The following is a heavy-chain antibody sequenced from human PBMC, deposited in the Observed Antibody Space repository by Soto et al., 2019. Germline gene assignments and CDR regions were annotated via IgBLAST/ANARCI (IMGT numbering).Heavy chain of an antibody. CDR2: ISGSGGST. D-gene: IGHD1-26*01. J-gene: IGHJ4*02. CDR1: GFTFSSYA. V-gene: IGHV3-23*01. Sequence: EVQLLESGGGLVQPGGSLRLSCAASGFTFSSYAMSWVRQAPGKGLEWVSAISGSGGSTYYADSVKGRFTISRDNSRNTLYLQMSSLRAEDTAVYYCWRRGSPDYWGQGTLVTVSS. CDR3: WRRGSPDY.